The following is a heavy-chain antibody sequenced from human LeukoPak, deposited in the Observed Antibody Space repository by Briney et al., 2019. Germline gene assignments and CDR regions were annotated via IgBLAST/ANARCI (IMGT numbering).Heavy chain of an antibody. D-gene: IGHD3-22*01. CDR3: ARGTTKGYYYDSSGYYTK. Sequence: SETLSLTCNVSGGSINSYYWGWFRQPPGKRLESIDYIYYSGRTTYNPSLKSRVTISVDTSTNQISLKLTSVTAADTAVYFCARGTTKGYYYDSSGYYTKWGQGTLVTVSS. J-gene: IGHJ4*02. V-gene: IGHV4-59*12. CDR1: GGSINSYY. CDR2: IYYSGRT.